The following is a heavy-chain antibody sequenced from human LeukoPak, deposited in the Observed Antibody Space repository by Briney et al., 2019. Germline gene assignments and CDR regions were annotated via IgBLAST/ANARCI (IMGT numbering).Heavy chain of an antibody. CDR2: IYYSGST. V-gene: IGHV4-39*01. J-gene: IGHJ5*02. CDR1: GGSISTSNYY. CDR3: ARRRKYYYDSSGYFP. D-gene: IGHD3-22*01. Sequence: PSETLSLTCTVSGGSISTSNYYWGWIRQPPGKGLEWIGSIYYSGSTYYNPSLKSRVTISVDTSKNQFSLKLSSVTAADTALYYCARRRKYYYDSSGYFPWGQGTLVTVSS.